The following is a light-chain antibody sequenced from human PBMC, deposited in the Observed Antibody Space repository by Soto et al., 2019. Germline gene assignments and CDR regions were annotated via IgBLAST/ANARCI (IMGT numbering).Light chain of an antibody. CDR3: QKYNSAPLT. CDR1: QGIAPY. CDR2: VTS. J-gene: IGKJ4*01. V-gene: IGKV1-27*01. Sequence: DVQMTQSPSSLSAFVGDRVTITCRASQGIAPYLAWFQQKPGKVPKLLIYVTSTLQSGVPSRFSGSGSGTDFTLTINSLQPEDVGTYYCQKYNSAPLTFGGVTKVEIK.